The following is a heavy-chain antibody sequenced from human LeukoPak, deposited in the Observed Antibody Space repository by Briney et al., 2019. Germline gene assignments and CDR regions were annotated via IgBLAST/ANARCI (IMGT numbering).Heavy chain of an antibody. J-gene: IGHJ4*02. CDR1: GGTFSSYA. CDR3: ARMLVAGTGTYFDY. Sequence: SVKVSCKAFGGTFSSYAISWVRQAPGQGLEWMGGIIPIFGTANYAQKFQGRVTITTDESTSTAYMELSSLRSEDTAVYYCARMLVAGTGTYFDYWGQGTLVTVSS. CDR2: IIPIFGTA. V-gene: IGHV1-69*05. D-gene: IGHD6-19*01.